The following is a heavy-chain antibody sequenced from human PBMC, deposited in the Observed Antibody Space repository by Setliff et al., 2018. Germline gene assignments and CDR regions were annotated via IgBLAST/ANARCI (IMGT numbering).Heavy chain of an antibody. D-gene: IGHD3-10*01. CDR1: GDTSTTYA. CDR3: AGVLRDYYGSGSYYNWFDP. Sequence: GASVKVSCKASGDTSTTYAIHWVRQAPGQSLEWMGWINAGNGNTKYSQKFQGRVTITRDTSASTAYMELSSLRSEDTAVYFCAGVLRDYYGSGSYYNWFDPWGQGTLVTVSS. J-gene: IGHJ5*02. CDR2: INAGNGNT. V-gene: IGHV1-3*01.